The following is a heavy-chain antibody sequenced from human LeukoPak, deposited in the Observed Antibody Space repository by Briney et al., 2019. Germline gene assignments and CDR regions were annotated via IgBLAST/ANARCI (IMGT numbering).Heavy chain of an antibody. D-gene: IGHD1-26*01. CDR2: ISYDGSNK. V-gene: IGHV3-30*18. CDR1: GFTLSSYG. CDR3: AKEVSGSYYVYYYYYYGMDV. J-gene: IGHJ6*02. Sequence: GGSLRLSCAASGFTLSSYGMHWVRQAPGKGLEWVAVISYDGSNKYYADSVKGGFTISRDNSKNTLYLQMNSLRAEDTAVYYCAKEVSGSYYVYYYYYYGMDVWGQGTTVTVSS.